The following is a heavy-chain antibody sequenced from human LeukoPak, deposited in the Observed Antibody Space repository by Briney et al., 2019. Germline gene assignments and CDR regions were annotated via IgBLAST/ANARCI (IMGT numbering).Heavy chain of an antibody. J-gene: IGHJ3*01. D-gene: IGHD6-13*01. Sequence: SETLSLTCVVYSGSFSGSFSGYYWSWIRQPPGKGLEWIGEIDQSGNTNYNPSLKSRVTISVDTSKNQFSLKLRSVTAADTAVYYCARISSSNWYNERGAFDVWGQGTMVTVSS. CDR3: ARISSSNWYNERGAFDV. CDR2: IDQSGNT. V-gene: IGHV4-34*01. CDR1: SGSFSGSFSGYY.